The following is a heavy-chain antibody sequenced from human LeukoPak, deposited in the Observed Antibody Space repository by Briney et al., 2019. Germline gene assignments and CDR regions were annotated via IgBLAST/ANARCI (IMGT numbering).Heavy chain of an antibody. CDR3: TRRGGDVPL. CDR2: IYTSGST. V-gene: IGHV4-61*02. CDR1: GGSISSGSYY. J-gene: IGHJ4*02. Sequence: PSETLSLTCTVSGGSISSGSYYWSWIRQPAGKGLEWIGRIYTSGSTNYNPSLKSRITIAVDTSKNQFSLQLSSVTAADTAVYYCTRRGGDVPLWGQGTLVTVSS. D-gene: IGHD2-21*01.